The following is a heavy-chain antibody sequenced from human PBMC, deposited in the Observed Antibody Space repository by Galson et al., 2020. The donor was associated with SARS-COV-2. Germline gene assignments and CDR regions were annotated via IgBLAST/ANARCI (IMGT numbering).Heavy chain of an antibody. CDR1: GFTFSSYA. Sequence: GGSLRLSCAASGFTFSSYAMHWVRQAPGKGLEYVSAISSNGGSTYYANSVKGRFTISRDNSKNTLYLQMGSLRAEDMAVYYCARDGSLTGYLKDWGQGTLVTVSS. J-gene: IGHJ4*02. CDR3: ARDGSLTGYLKD. V-gene: IGHV3-64*01. CDR2: ISSNGGST. D-gene: IGHD3-9*01.